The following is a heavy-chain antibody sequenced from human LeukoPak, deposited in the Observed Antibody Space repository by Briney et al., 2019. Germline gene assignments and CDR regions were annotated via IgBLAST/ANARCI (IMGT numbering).Heavy chain of an antibody. D-gene: IGHD1-26*01. Sequence: GGSLRLSCAASGFTFSSYAMSWVRQAPGKGLEWVSAISGSGGSTYYADSVKGRFTISRDNSKNTLYLQMNSLRAEDTAVYYCAKGGSGSCYAHSDYWGQGTLVTVSS. CDR2: ISGSGGST. CDR3: AKGGSGSCYAHSDY. CDR1: GFTFSSYA. J-gene: IGHJ4*02. V-gene: IGHV3-23*01.